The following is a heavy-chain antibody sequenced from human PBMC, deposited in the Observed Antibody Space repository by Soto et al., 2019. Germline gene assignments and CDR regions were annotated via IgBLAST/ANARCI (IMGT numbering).Heavy chain of an antibody. V-gene: IGHV3-7*01. CDR3: AVNSGYDFCFGY. CDR2: IKQDGSER. J-gene: IGHJ4*02. CDR1: GFTFKNYW. Sequence: GGSLRLSCAASGFTFKNYWMSWVRQAPGEGLEWVANIKQDGSERYYVDSVKGRFTISRDNAKNSLYLQMNDLTAEDTAVYYCAVNSGYDFCFGYWGQGTLVTVSS. D-gene: IGHD5-12*01.